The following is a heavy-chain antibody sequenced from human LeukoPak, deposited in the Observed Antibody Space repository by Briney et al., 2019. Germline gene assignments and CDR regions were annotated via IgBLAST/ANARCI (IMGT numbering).Heavy chain of an antibody. Sequence: GGSLRLSCAASGITFSSHAMSWVRQAPGKGLEWVSLISGSGGHTYYGDSVKGRFTVSRDNSTNGLYLQMNSLRPEDTAVYYCAKGGAATMRDGYNYYYYMEVWGRGTTVTVSS. CDR3: AKGGAATMRDGYNYYYYMEV. CDR1: GITFSSHA. V-gene: IGHV3-23*01. CDR2: ISGSGGHT. D-gene: IGHD5-24*01. J-gene: IGHJ6*03.